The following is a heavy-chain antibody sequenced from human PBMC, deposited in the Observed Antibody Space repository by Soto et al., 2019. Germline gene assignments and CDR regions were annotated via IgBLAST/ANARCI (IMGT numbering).Heavy chain of an antibody. Sequence: DVHLVESGGTLVQPGGSLRLSCAASGFTFDNYWMTWVRQAPRKGLEWVANIKGDGSETYYVDSMKGRFTISRDNAKESLYLQMNSLRAEDTAVYYCARDRGSGYHGQDYWGVDVWGQGTTVIVSS. V-gene: IGHV3-7*05. CDR1: GFTFDNYW. J-gene: IGHJ6*02. D-gene: IGHD5-12*01. CDR2: IKGDGSET. CDR3: ARDRGSGYHGQDYWGVDV.